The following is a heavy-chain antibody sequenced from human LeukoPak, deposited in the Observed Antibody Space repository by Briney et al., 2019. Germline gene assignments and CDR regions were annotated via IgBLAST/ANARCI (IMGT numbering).Heavy chain of an antibody. CDR1: GGSFSGYY. CDR3: ARAFRGYDFYCYYGMDV. D-gene: IGHD5-12*01. CDR2: INHSGST. V-gene: IGHV4-34*01. Sequence: PSETLSLTCAVYGGSFSGYYWSWIRQPPGEGLEWIGEINHSGSTNYNPSLKSRVTISVDTSKNQFSLKLSSVTAADTAVYYCARAFRGYDFYCYYGMDVWGQGTTVTVSS. J-gene: IGHJ6*02.